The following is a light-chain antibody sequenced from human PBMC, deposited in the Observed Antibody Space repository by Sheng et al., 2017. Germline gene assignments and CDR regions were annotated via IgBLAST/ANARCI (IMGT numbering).Light chain of an antibody. J-gene: IGKJ1*01. CDR3: QKYNRSPT. CDR1: QDISNY. V-gene: IGKV1-27*01. CDR2: TAY. Sequence: DIQMTQSPSSLSASVGDRVNITCRASQDISNYLAWYQQKPGKVPKILIYTAYALESGVPSRFSGSGSGTDFTLTISSLQPEDVGTYYCQKYNRSPTFGQGTKVEIK.